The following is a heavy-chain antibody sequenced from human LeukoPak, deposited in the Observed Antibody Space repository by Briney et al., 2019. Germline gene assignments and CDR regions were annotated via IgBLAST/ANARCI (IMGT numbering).Heavy chain of an antibody. V-gene: IGHV4-38-2*02. CDR2: ICHSGST. Sequence: SETLSLTCTVSGYSISSGYYWGWIRQPPGKGLEWIGSICHSGSTNYNPSLKSRVTISVDTSKNQFSLKLSSVTAADTAVYYCARHSSTYYDSSGYYGFDYWGQGTLVTVSS. CDR1: GYSISSGYY. CDR3: ARHSSTYYDSSGYYGFDY. J-gene: IGHJ4*02. D-gene: IGHD3-22*01.